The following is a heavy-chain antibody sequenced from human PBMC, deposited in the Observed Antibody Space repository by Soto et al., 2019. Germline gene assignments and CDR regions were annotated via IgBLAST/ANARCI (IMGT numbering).Heavy chain of an antibody. CDR3: ARDRYCSGDTCYPLDY. J-gene: IGHJ4*02. Sequence: QVQLVQSGAELKKPGSSVKVSCKASGATFSNYVISWVRQAPGQGLEWMGGISPLFSTSNYAQRFQGRVTITADKSTTTVHLELSSLTSEDTAVYYCARDRYCSGDTCYPLDYWGQGTLVTVSS. V-gene: IGHV1-69*06. D-gene: IGHD2-15*01. CDR1: GATFSNYV. CDR2: ISPLFSTS.